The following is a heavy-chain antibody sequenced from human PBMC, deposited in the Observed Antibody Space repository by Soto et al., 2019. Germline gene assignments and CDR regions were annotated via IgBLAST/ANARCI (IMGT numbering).Heavy chain of an antibody. CDR3: ARAPFDYIWGSYPNAFDI. D-gene: IGHD3-16*02. CDR2: INAGNGNT. Sequence: QVQLVQSGAEVKKPGASVKVSCKASGYTFTSYAMHWVRQAPGQRLEWMGWINAGNGNTNYSQKFQGRVTITRDTSARTAYMELSSLRSEDTAVYYCARAPFDYIWGSYPNAFDIWGQGTMVTVSS. CDR1: GYTFTSYA. V-gene: IGHV1-3*01. J-gene: IGHJ3*02.